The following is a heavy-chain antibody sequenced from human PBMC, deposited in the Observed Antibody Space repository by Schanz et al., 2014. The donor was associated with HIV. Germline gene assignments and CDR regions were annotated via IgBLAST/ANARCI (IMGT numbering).Heavy chain of an antibody. CDR1: GLIFSNFW. CDR2: IKQDGSEK. D-gene: IGHD1-26*01. Sequence: EVQLVESGGGLVQPGGSLRVSCTASGLIFSNFWMSWVRQAPGKGLEWVANIKQDGSEKYYVDAVKGRFTISRDNSKNTLYLQMNSLRAEDTAVYYCARALPDEWEPAAYFQHWGQGTLVTVSS. V-gene: IGHV3-7*01. CDR3: ARALPDEWEPAAYFQH. J-gene: IGHJ1*01.